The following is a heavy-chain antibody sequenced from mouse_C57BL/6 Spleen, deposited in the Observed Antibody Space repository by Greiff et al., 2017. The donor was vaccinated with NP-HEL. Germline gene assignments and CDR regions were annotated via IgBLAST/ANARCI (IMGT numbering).Heavy chain of an antibody. J-gene: IGHJ4*01. D-gene: IGHD1-1*01. Sequence: VQLQQPGAELVRPGTSVKLSCKASGYTFTSYWMHWVKQRPGQGLEWIGVIDPSDSYTNYNQKFKGKATLTVDTSSSTAYMQLSSLTSADSAVYYCARGDGSGDYWGQGTSVTVSS. CDR1: GYTFTSYW. CDR2: IDPSDSYT. CDR3: ARGDGSGDY. V-gene: IGHV1-59*01.